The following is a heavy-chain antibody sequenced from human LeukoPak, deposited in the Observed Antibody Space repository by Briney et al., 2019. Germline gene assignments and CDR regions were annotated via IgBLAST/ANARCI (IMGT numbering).Heavy chain of an antibody. Sequence: GGSLRLSCAASGFTFSGSAMHWVRQAAGKGLEWVGRIRRKANSYATAYAASVKGRFTISTEDSKDTAYLQMHSLKTEDTAVYYCTRPVNGASAGYWGQGTLVTVSS. J-gene: IGHJ4*02. CDR1: GFTFSGSA. V-gene: IGHV3-73*01. CDR2: IRRKANSYAT. D-gene: IGHD4-17*01. CDR3: TRPVNGASAGY.